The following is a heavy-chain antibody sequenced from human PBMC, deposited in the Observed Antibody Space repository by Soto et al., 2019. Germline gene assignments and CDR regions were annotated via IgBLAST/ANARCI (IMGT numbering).Heavy chain of an antibody. V-gene: IGHV1-8*01. D-gene: IGHD3-10*01. CDR3: GVLWFGEPCYYNYMSV. J-gene: IGHJ6*03. Sequence: QGQLVQSGAEVKKPGASVKVSCKASGYTFTSYDINWVRQATGQGLEWMGWMNPNSGNTGYAQKFQGRVTMTRNTTIRTSYVALSRLRRQDTAVFYCGVLWFGEPCYYNYMSVWSKWTKVTVCS. CDR2: MNPNSGNT. CDR1: GYTFTSYD.